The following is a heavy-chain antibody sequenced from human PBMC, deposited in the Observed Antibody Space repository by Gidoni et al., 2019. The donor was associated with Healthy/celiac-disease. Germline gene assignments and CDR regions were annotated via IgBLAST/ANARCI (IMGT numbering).Heavy chain of an antibody. CDR2: ISGSGGST. CDR3: AKWLTAMYYYYYYMDV. CDR1: GFTFSSYA. J-gene: IGHJ6*03. D-gene: IGHD2-2*01. V-gene: IGHV3-23*01. Sequence: EVQLLESGGGLVQPGGSLRLSCAASGFTFSSYAMSWVRQAPGKGLEWVSAISGSGGSTYYADSVKGRFTISRDNSKNTLYLQMNSLRAEDTAVYYCAKWLTAMYYYYYYMDVWGKGTTVTVSS.